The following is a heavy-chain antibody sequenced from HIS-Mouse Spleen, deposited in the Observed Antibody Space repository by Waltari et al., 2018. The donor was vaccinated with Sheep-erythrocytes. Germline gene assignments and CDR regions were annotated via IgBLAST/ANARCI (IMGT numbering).Heavy chain of an antibody. CDR3: APWGDAFDI. D-gene: IGHD7-27*01. CDR1: GFTFSSYS. V-gene: IGHV3-21*01. Sequence: EVQLVESGGGLVKPGGSLRLSCAASGFTFSSYSMNWVRQAPGKGLEWVSSISSSSSYIYYADSVKGRFTITRDNAKNSLYLQMNSLRAEDTAVYYCAPWGDAFDIWGQGTMVTVSS. CDR2: ISSSSSYI. J-gene: IGHJ3*02.